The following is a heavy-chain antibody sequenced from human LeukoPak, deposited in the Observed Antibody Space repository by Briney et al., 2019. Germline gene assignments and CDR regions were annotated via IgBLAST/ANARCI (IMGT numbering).Heavy chain of an antibody. D-gene: IGHD1-1*01. J-gene: IGHJ4*02. V-gene: IGHV3-33*01. CDR3: ARDRYNWNDESLFDY. Sequence: SGGSLRLSCAASGFTFSSYGMHWVRQAPGKGLEWVAVIWYDGSNKYYADSVKGRFTISRDNSKNTLYLQMNSLRAEDTAVYYCARDRYNWNDESLFDYWGQGTLSPSPQ. CDR2: IWYDGSNK. CDR1: GFTFSSYG.